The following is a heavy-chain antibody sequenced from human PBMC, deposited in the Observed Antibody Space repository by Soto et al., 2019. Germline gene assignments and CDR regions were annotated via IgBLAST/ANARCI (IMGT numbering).Heavy chain of an antibody. Sequence: QVQLVESGGGVVQPGRSLRLSCAASGFTFSSYAMHWVRQAPGKGLEWVAVISYDGSNKYYADSMKGRFTISRDNSKNTLYLQMNSLRAEDTAVYYCATIDYWGQGTLVTVSS. CDR1: GFTFSSYA. V-gene: IGHV3-30-3*01. CDR3: ATIDY. CDR2: ISYDGSNK. J-gene: IGHJ4*02.